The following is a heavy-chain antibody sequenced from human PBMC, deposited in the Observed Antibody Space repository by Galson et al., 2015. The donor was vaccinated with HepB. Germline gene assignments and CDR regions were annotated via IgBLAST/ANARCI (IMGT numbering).Heavy chain of an antibody. CDR3: ARRRFDSSTTYNFDY. CDR2: IFPDDSDT. J-gene: IGHJ4*02. V-gene: IGHV5-51*03. D-gene: IGHD2/OR15-2a*01. Sequence: QSGAEVKKSGESLTISCKGSGYYFPTWWIGWVRQRPGKGLEWMGIIFPDDSDTRYSPSFQGQVTMSADRSINPAYLQWSSLKASDTAMYYCARRRFDSSTTYNFDYWGPGTLVTVSS. CDR1: GYYFPTWW.